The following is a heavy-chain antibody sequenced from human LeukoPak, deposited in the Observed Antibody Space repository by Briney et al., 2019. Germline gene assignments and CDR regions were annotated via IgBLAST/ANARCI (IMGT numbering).Heavy chain of an antibody. CDR3: TRSGSYYYYYYMDV. J-gene: IGHJ6*03. D-gene: IGHD1-26*01. V-gene: IGHV3-49*03. Sequence: GGYLRLSCTASGFTFGDYAMSWFRQAPGKGLEWVGFIRSKAYGGTTEYAASVKGRFTISRDDSKSIAYLQMNSLKTEDTAVYYCTRSGSYYYYYYMDVWGKGTTVTVSS. CDR1: GFTFGDYA. CDR2: IRSKAYGGTT.